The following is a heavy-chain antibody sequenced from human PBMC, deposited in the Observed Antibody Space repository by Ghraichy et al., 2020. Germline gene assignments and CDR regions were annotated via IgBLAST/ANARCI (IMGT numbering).Heavy chain of an antibody. D-gene: IGHD2-8*01. CDR2: ISYDGSKT. J-gene: IGHJ4*02. Sequence: GGSLRLSCTASGFTFITYAMHWVRQAPGKGLEWVALISYDGSKTYYADSVKGRFTISRDNSNNTLYLQMNNLGAEDTAVYYCASGCCSNSVCSGSDFWGQRSLLTV. CDR3: ASGCCSNSVCSGSDF. V-gene: IGHV3-30*04. CDR1: GFTFITYA.